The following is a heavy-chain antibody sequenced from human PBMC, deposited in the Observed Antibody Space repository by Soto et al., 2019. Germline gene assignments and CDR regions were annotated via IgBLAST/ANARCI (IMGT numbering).Heavy chain of an antibody. CDR2: INTYNGNT. J-gene: IGHJ4*02. D-gene: IGHD3-10*01. CDR1: GYTFTNFG. V-gene: IGHV1-18*01. CDR3: TRTGTPSDY. Sequence: QVQLVQSGAEVKKPGASVKVSCKTSGYTFTNFGISWVRQAPGQGLEWMGWINTYNGNTNYAQKFQGSVTMTTDTSTSTAYMELRSLVSDHTALYYCTRTGTPSDYWGQGTLATVSS.